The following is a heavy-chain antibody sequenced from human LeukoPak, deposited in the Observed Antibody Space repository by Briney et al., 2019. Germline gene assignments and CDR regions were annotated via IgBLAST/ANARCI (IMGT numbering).Heavy chain of an antibody. CDR1: GFTFSSYW. CDR3: AKDWEQLWFWLETGGFDY. Sequence: GGSLRLSCEASGFTFSSYWMSWVRQAPGKGLEWVANIKQDGSEKHFVDSVKGRFTISRDNAKNSLYLQMNSLRAEDTAVYYCAKDWEQLWFWLETGGFDYWGQGTLVTVSS. J-gene: IGHJ4*02. V-gene: IGHV3-7*01. D-gene: IGHD5-18*01. CDR2: IKQDGSEK.